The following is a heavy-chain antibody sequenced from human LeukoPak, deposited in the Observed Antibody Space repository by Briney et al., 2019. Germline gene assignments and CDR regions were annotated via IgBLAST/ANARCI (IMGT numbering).Heavy chain of an antibody. CDR3: ARGTFGYTNYGSGRVGDYFYYMDV. CDR1: GYSISSDYY. Sequence: TSETLSLTCGVSGYSISSDYYWGWIRQPPGKGLEWIGSIFHAGDTYYNPSLMSRVTLSVDTSKNQFSLKLTSVTAADTAVYYCARGTFGYTNYGSGRVGDYFYYMDVWGKGATVTVSS. J-gene: IGHJ6*03. V-gene: IGHV4-38-2*01. CDR2: IFHAGDT. D-gene: IGHD3-10*01.